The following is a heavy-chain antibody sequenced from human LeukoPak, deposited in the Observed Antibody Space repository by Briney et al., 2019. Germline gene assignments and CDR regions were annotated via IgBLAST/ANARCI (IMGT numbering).Heavy chain of an antibody. D-gene: IGHD4-11*01. CDR2: IYYSGST. CDR3: ARYRGKTTVSSLDWFDP. V-gene: IGHV4-59*01. CDR1: GGSISSYY. J-gene: IGHJ5*02. Sequence: SETLSLTCTVSGGSISSYYWSWIRQPPGKGLEWIGYIYYSGSTKYNPSLKSRVTISVDTSKNQFSLRLSSVTAADTAVYYCARYRGKTTVSSLDWFDPWGQGTLVTVSS.